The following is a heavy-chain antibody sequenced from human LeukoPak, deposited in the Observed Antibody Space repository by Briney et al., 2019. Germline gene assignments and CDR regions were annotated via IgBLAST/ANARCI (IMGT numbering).Heavy chain of an antibody. D-gene: IGHD5-18*01. Sequence: ASVRVSCTASGYTFTSYAMHWVRQAPGQRLEWMGWINAGNGNTKYSQKFQGRVTITRDTSASTAYMELSSLRSEDTAVYYCARVTYGYAHSNYYYGMDVWGQGTTVTVSS. CDR2: INAGNGNT. J-gene: IGHJ6*02. V-gene: IGHV1-3*01. CDR3: ARVTYGYAHSNYYYGMDV. CDR1: GYTFTSYA.